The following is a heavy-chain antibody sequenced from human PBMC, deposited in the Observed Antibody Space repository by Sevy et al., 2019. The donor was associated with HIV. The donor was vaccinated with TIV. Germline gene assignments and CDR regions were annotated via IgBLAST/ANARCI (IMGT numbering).Heavy chain of an antibody. J-gene: IGHJ4*02. CDR1: GFSFISYP. CDR3: ARIRDGSEYLFDY. V-gene: IGHV3-48*02. Sequence: GGCLRLSCAASGFSFISYPMSWVRQSLGKGLEWVSYIGRGGSPIYYADSLGGRFTISRDNVKNSLSLQMNGLRDDDTAVYYCARIRDGSEYLFDYWGQGTLVTVSS. D-gene: IGHD3-22*01. CDR2: IGRGGSPI.